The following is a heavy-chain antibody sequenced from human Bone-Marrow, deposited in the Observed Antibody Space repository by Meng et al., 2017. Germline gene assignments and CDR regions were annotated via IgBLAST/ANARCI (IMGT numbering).Heavy chain of an antibody. J-gene: IGHJ4*02. Sequence: GGSLRLSCAASGFTFSSYGMHWVRQAPGKGLEWVAVIWYDGSNKYYADSVKGRFTISRDNAKNSLYLQMNSLRAEDTAVYYCAREGGSYYDSSGYRYFDYWGQGTLVTVSS. CDR3: AREGGSYYDSSGYRYFDY. V-gene: IGHV3-33*01. D-gene: IGHD3-22*01. CDR1: GFTFSSYG. CDR2: IWYDGSNK.